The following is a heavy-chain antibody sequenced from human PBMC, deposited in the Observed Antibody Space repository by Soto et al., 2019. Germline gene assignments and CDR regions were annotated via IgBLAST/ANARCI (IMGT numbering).Heavy chain of an antibody. CDR1: GYRFTTYW. Sequence: EVQLVQSGAEVKKPGESLKISCKGSGYRFTTYWIGWVHQMPGKGLAWMGIIYPADSDTRYSPSFQGQVTISVDKSISTAHRQGSSLRASDTAMYYCARWYYSGSGRYFDYWGQGTLVTVSS. V-gene: IGHV5-51*03. CDR2: IYPADSDT. CDR3: ARWYYSGSGRYFDY. D-gene: IGHD3-10*01. J-gene: IGHJ4*02.